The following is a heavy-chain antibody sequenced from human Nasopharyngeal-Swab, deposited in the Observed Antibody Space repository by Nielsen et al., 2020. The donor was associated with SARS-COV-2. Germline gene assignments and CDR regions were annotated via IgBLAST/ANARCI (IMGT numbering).Heavy chain of an antibody. CDR1: GGSISSGSYY. Sequence: TLSLTCTVSGGSISSGSYYWSWIRQPAGKGLEWIGRIYTSGSTNYNPSLKSRVTMSVDTSKNQFSLKLSSVTAADTAVYYCARDRVDDYYDSSGQVYYFDYWGQGTLVTVSS. CDR3: ARDRVDDYYDSSGQVYYFDY. J-gene: IGHJ4*02. V-gene: IGHV4-61*02. D-gene: IGHD3-22*01. CDR2: IYTSGST.